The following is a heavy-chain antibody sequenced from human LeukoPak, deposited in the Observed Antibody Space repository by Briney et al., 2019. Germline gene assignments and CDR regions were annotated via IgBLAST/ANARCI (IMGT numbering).Heavy chain of an antibody. Sequence: ASVKVSCKASGYTFTDYYMHWVRQAPGQGLEWMGWINPNSGGTNYAQKFQGRVTMTRDTSINTACMELSRLRSDDTAVYYCARDDVLTGPHSGGGTSEEFDPWGQGTLVTVSS. V-gene: IGHV1-2*02. CDR3: ARDDVLTGPHSGGGTSEEFDP. CDR2: INPNSGGT. D-gene: IGHD3-9*01. J-gene: IGHJ5*02. CDR1: GYTFTDYY.